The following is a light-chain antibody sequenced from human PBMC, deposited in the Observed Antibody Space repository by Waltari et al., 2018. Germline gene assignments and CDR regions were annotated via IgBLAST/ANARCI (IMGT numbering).Light chain of an antibody. J-gene: IGKJ1*01. Sequence: DIQMTQSPDTLSASVGDRVTITCRASQSISSWLAWFQQKQGKAPKLLIQKASSLDSGVPSMFGGGGSRTESTLTSSRLQPDDFVSYYRQQYSSFWTFGQGTKVEIK. CDR1: QSISSW. CDR2: KAS. CDR3: QQYSSFWT. V-gene: IGKV1-5*03.